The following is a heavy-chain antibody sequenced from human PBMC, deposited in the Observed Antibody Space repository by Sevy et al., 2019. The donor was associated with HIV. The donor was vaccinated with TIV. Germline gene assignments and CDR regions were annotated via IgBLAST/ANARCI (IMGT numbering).Heavy chain of an antibody. CDR3: AAGYYGSGSHFDY. CDR1: GFTFSSYA. V-gene: IGHV3-23*01. D-gene: IGHD3-10*01. CDR2: ISGSGGST. Sequence: GGSLRLSCAASGFTFSSYAMSWVRQAPGKGLEWVSAISGSGGSTYFADSVKGRFTISRDNSKNTLYLQMNSLRAEDTAVYYCAAGYYGSGSHFDYWGQGTLVTVSS. J-gene: IGHJ4*02.